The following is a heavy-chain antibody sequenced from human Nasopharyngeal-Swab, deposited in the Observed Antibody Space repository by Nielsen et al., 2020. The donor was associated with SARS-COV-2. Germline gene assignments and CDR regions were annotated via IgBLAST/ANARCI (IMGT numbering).Heavy chain of an antibody. CDR2: IYAGGST. V-gene: IGHV3-66*01. D-gene: IGHD6-19*01. Sequence: GESLKISCAASGFIFSTYDIYWVRQAPGKGLEWVSGIYAGGSTYYADSVKGRFTISRDNAKNSLYLQMNSLRAEDTAVYYCARDRDSSGWFGYWGQGTLVNLSS. J-gene: IGHJ4*02. CDR1: GFIFSTYD. CDR3: ARDRDSSGWFGY.